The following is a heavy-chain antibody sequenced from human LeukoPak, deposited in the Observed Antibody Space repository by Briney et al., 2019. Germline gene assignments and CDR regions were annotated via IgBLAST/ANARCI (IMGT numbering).Heavy chain of an antibody. V-gene: IGHV3-21*01. Sequence: GGSLRLSCAASGFTFSSFSMNWVRQAPGKGLEWVSSISSSSSYIYYADSVRGRFTISRDNAKNSLYLQMNSLRAEDTAVYYCARWDHSGGYFDYWGQGTLVTVSS. CDR3: ARWDHSGGYFDY. CDR1: GFTFSSFS. CDR2: ISSSSSYI. J-gene: IGHJ4*02. D-gene: IGHD1-14*01.